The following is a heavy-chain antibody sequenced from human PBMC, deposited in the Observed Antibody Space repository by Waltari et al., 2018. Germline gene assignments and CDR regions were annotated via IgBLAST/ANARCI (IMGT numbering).Heavy chain of an antibody. CDR3: ARKYCGDNYCFLDY. J-gene: IGHJ4*02. CDR1: GYIFSNSA. CDR2: IYTDTGKP. V-gene: IGHV7-4-1*02. D-gene: IGHD2-21*01. Sequence: QVQVVQSGSELQKPGDSVKVYCKASGYIFSNSAMNWVRQAPGQGLEWIGWIYTDTGKPTYAQGFTGRFVFSLDTSVSTAYLQINSLKPEDTAVYYCARKYCGDNYCFLDYWGQGTLLNVSS.